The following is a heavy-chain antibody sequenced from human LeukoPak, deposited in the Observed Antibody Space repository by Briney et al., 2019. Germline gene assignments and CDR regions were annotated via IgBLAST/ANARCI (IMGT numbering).Heavy chain of an antibody. Sequence: GGSLRLSCAASGFTFSSYGMSWVRQAPGKGLEWVSAISGSGGSTYYADSVKGRFTISRDKSKKTLYLQMNSLRAEDTALYYCAKEMYSSNWPHYFDYWGQGTLVTVSS. CDR2: ISGSGGST. D-gene: IGHD6-13*01. CDR3: AKEMYSSNWPHYFDY. J-gene: IGHJ4*02. V-gene: IGHV3-23*01. CDR1: GFTFSSYG.